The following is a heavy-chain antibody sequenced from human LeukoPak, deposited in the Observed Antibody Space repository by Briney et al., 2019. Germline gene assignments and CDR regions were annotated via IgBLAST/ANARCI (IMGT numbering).Heavy chain of an antibody. CDR3: ARGGSRTGPDDAFDI. CDR1: GYTFTGYY. D-gene: IGHD1-1*01. Sequence: ASVKVSCKASGYTFTGYYMHWVRQARGQGLEWMGWINPNSGGTNYAQKFQGRVTMTRDTSISTADMELSRLTSDDTAVYYCARGGSRTGPDDAFDIWGQGTMVTVSS. J-gene: IGHJ3*02. CDR2: INPNSGGT. V-gene: IGHV1-2*02.